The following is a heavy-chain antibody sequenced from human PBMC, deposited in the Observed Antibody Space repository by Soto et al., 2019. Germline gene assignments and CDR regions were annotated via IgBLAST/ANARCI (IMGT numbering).Heavy chain of an antibody. D-gene: IGHD4-4*01. CDR2: ISGSGVNT. V-gene: IGHV3-23*01. J-gene: IGHJ4*02. Sequence: GGSLRLSCEASGFTFSSHAMNWVRQAPGKGLEWVSAISGSGVNTYYADSVKGRFTISRDKSKNTLYLQMSGLRAEDTAVYYCTKGRYSGAYYPGYWGQGTLVTVSS. CDR1: GFTFSSHA. CDR3: TKGRYSGAYYPGY.